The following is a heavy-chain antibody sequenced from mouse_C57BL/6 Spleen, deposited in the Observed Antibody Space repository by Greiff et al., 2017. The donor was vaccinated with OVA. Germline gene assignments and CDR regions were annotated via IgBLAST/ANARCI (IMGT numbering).Heavy chain of an antibody. CDR2: IYPRSGNT. CDR3: DYYDYEWGFAY. D-gene: IGHD2-4*01. CDR1: GYTFTSYG. J-gene: IGHJ3*01. V-gene: IGHV1-81*01. Sequence: QVQLQQSGAELARPGASVKLSCKASGYTFTSYGISWVKQRTGQGLEWIGEIYPRSGNTYYNEKFKGKATLTADKSSSTAYMELRSLTSEDSAVYFCDYYDYEWGFAYWGQGTLVTVSA.